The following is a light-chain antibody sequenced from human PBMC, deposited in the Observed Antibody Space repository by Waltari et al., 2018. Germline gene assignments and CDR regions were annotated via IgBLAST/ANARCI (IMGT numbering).Light chain of an antibody. CDR2: YES. CDR1: HTGGKS. J-gene: IGLJ2*01. CDR3: QLWDSSLDQVV. Sequence: SSVVTQPPSVSVAPGKTATITCEGTHTGGKSVSWYQHQPGQAPVVVIFYESDRPSGIPERFSGSNSDNTATLTITRVEAGDEADYYCQLWDSSLDQVVFGGGTKLTVL. V-gene: IGLV3-21*04.